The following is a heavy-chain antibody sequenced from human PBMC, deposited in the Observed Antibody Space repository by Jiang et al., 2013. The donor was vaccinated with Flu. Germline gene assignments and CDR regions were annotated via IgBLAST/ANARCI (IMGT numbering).Heavy chain of an antibody. CDR3: ARDPPDGVAAFDV. CDR1: GGSISISNYY. V-gene: IGHV4-4*07. Sequence: LLKPSETLLLTCTVSGGSISISNYYWNWIRQPAGKGLEWIGRIMPGTTNXNPPHNSRVTVSLDTSKNQFSLKLSSVTAADTAVYFCARDPPDGVAAFDVWGQGTMVTVSS. J-gene: IGHJ3*01. D-gene: IGHD3-3*01. CDR2: IMPGTT.